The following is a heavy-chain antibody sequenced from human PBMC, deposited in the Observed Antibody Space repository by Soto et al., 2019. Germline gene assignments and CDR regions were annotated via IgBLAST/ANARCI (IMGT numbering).Heavy chain of an antibody. D-gene: IGHD2-2*01. CDR3: ATVDXRPERYCTSRSCYYFDY. V-gene: IGHV1-24*01. Sequence: ASVKVSCKVSGYTLTELSMHWVRQAPGKGLEWMGGFDPVDGETIYAQKFQGRVTMTEATSTDTAYMELSSLRSEDTAVYYCATVDXRPERYCTSRSCYYFDYWGQGTLVTVSS. CDR1: GYTLTELS. CDR2: FDPVDGET. J-gene: IGHJ4*02.